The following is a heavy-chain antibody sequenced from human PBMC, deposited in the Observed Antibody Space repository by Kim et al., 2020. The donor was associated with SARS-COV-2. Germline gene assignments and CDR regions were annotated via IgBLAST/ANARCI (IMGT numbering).Heavy chain of an antibody. Sequence: YADSVKGRFTISRDNAKNSLYLQMNSLRAEDTAVYYCARGSSSSGSILDYRGQGTLVTVSS. CDR3: ARGSSSSGSILDY. V-gene: IGHV3-21*01. D-gene: IGHD6-6*01. J-gene: IGHJ4*02.